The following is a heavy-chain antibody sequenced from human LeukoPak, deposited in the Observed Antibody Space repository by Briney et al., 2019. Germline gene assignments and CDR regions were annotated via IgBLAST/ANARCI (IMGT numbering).Heavy chain of an antibody. J-gene: IGHJ4*02. Sequence: SQTLSLTCTVSGDSIGSGSYYWSWIRQPAGKGLEWIGRIYTSGSTNYNPSLKSRVTISVDTSKNQFSLKLGSVTAADTAVYYCARHYGDTERPVATITDFLFDYWGQGTLVTVSS. CDR2: IYTSGST. D-gene: IGHD5-12*01. CDR1: GDSIGSGSYY. CDR3: ARHYGDTERPVATITDFLFDY. V-gene: IGHV4-61*02.